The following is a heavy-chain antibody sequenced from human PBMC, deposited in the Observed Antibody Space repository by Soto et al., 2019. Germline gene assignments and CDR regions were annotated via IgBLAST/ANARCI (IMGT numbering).Heavy chain of an antibody. Sequence: SVKVSCKASGGTFSSYAISWVRQAPGQGLEWMGGIIPIFGTANYAQKFQGRVTITADESTSTAYMELSSLRSEDTAVYYCARGGGCSGGSCYSVDWFDPWGQGTLVTVSS. D-gene: IGHD2-15*01. CDR2: IIPIFGTA. CDR1: GGTFSSYA. CDR3: ARGGGCSGGSCYSVDWFDP. J-gene: IGHJ5*02. V-gene: IGHV1-69*13.